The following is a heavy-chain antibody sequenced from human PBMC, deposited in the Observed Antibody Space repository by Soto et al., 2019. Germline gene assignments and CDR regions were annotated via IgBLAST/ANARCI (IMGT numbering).Heavy chain of an antibody. D-gene: IGHD2-21*01. Sequence: PSETLSLTCTVSGGSICTYYWSWIRQPPGKGLEWIGYIYYRGNTDHNPSLKSRVTISLDTPKNQFSLKLSSVTAADTAVYYCARQGVALELDFWGQGTLVTVSS. J-gene: IGHJ4*02. CDR1: GGSICTYY. CDR3: ARQGVALELDF. V-gene: IGHV4-59*08. CDR2: IYYRGNT.